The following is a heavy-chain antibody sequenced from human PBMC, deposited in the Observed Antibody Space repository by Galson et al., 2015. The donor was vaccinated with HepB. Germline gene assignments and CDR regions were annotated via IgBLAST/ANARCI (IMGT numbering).Heavy chain of an antibody. CDR2: ISYDGSNK. CDR3: ARDWTPSVKAPMVLDY. J-gene: IGHJ4*02. V-gene: IGHV3-30*04. CDR1: GFTFSSYA. D-gene: IGHD3-10*01. Sequence: SLRLSCAASGFTFSSYAMHWVRQAPGKGLEWVAVISYDGSNKYYADSVKGRFTISRDNSKNTLYLQMNSLRAEDTAVYYCARDWTPSVKAPMVLDYWGQGTLVTVSS.